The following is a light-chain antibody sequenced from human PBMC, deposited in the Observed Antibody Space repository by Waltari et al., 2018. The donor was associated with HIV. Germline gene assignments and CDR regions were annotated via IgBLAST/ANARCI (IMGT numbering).Light chain of an antibody. V-gene: IGLV2-8*01. CDR2: EVT. CDR1: SSNVGGDNY. J-gene: IGLJ3*02. CDR3: SSYAGSNNLV. Sequence: QSALTQPPSASGSPGQSVTISCTGNSSNVGGDNYVSWYQQHPGKAPNLMIYEVTNRPSGVPYRFSGSKSGNTASLTVSGLQAEDEADYYCSSYAGSNNLVFGGGTKLTVL.